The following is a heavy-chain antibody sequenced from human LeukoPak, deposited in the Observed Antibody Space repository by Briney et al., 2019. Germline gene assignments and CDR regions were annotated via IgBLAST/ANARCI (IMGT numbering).Heavy chain of an antibody. CDR3: ATWYSYGYYFDY. V-gene: IGHV1-24*01. CDR2: FDPEDGET. CDR1: GYTLTELS. J-gene: IGHJ4*02. D-gene: IGHD5-18*01. Sequence: ASVKVSCKXSGYTLTELSMHWVRQAPRKGLEWMGRFDPEDGETIYSQKFQGRVTMTEDTSTDTAYMELSSLRSEDTAVYYCATWYSYGYYFDYWGQGTLVTVSS.